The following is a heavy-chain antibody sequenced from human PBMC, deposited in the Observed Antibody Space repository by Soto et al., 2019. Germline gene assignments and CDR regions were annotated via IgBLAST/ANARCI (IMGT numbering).Heavy chain of an antibody. CDR3: ARGAVGFLEWFPHNLYYYGMDV. CDR2: IIPIFGTA. V-gene: IGHV1-69*12. CDR1: GGTFSSYA. Sequence: QVQLVQSGAEVKKPGSSVKVSCKASGGTFSSYAISWVRQAPGQGLEWMGGIIPIFGTANYAQKFQGRVTITADESTSTAYMELSSLRSEDTAVYYCARGAVGFLEWFPHNLYYYGMDVWGQGTTVTVSS. J-gene: IGHJ6*02. D-gene: IGHD3-3*01.